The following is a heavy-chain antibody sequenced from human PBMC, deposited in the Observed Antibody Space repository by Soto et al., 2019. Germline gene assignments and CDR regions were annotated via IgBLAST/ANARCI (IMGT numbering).Heavy chain of an antibody. J-gene: IGHJ6*04. Sequence: RRSCSAAGCTLSSYSMNWVRQSQGKGLEWVSSITMSSSYIYCSDSVKVRFTISRDNANSSLYLHMNSLSAEDTAAYYCARAPGYGMGVWDRRTRVTVSS. CDR2: ITMSSSYI. CDR3: ARAPGYGMGV. V-gene: IGHV3-21*01. CDR1: GCTLSSYS.